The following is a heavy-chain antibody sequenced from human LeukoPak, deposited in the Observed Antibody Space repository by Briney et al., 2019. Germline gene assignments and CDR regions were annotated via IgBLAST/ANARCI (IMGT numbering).Heavy chain of an antibody. CDR2: VYYSGET. CDR1: GGSISGHY. Sequence: SETLSLTCTASGGSISGHYWSWIRQPPARGLEWVGYVYYSGETNYNPSLKSQVTISVDTSKNQFSLKLTSVTAADTAVYYCARLQGDSTAIFDYWGQGILVSVSS. D-gene: IGHD2-21*01. J-gene: IGHJ4*02. CDR3: ARLQGDSTAIFDY. V-gene: IGHV4-59*11.